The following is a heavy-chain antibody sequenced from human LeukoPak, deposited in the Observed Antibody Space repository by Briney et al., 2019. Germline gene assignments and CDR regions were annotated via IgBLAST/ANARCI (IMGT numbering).Heavy chain of an antibody. CDR2: INTDGSST. Sequence: GGSLRLSCVASGFTFSSYWMHWVRQAPGKGLVWVSRINTDGSSTSYADSVKGRFTISRDNAKNTLYLQMNSLRAEDTAVYYCARVGGRDCSSTSCNPGYFDYWGQGTLVTVSS. CDR1: GFTFSSYW. V-gene: IGHV3-74*01. CDR3: ARVGGRDCSSTSCNPGYFDY. J-gene: IGHJ4*02. D-gene: IGHD2-2*01.